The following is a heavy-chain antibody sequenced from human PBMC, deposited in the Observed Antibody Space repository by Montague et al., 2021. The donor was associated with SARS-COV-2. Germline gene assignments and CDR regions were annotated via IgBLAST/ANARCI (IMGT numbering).Heavy chain of an antibody. J-gene: IGHJ3*02. CDR3: ARSLGLYDALDI. CDR1: GFIFSSYE. Sequence: SLRLSCAASGFIFSSYEMNWVRQAPGKGLEWVAKIQKDGSDTYYVASVKGRFTISRDNAKNSLYLQMNSLRADDTAVYYCARSLGLYDALDIWGQGIMVTVSS. CDR2: IQKDGSDT. V-gene: IGHV3-7*01. D-gene: IGHD3-10*01.